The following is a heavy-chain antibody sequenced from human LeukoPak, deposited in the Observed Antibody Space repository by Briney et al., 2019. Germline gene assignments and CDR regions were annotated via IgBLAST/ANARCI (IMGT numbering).Heavy chain of an antibody. CDR2: ISGSGGST. Sequence: GRSLRLSCAASGFTFSSYAMSWVRQAPGKGLEWVSAISGSGGSTYYADSVKGRFTISRDNSKNTLYLQMNSLRAEDTAVYYCAKRTVSTTAGDYWGQGTLVTVSS. V-gene: IGHV3-23*01. D-gene: IGHD4-17*01. CDR3: AKRTVSTTAGDY. CDR1: GFTFSSYA. J-gene: IGHJ4*02.